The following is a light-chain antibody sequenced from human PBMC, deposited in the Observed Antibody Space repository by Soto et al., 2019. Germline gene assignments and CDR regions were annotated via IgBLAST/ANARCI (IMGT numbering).Light chain of an antibody. CDR2: DVS. CDR1: QSVSSY. V-gene: IGKV3-11*01. J-gene: IGKJ2*01. Sequence: EIVLTQSPATLSLSPGERATLSCRASQSVSSYLAWYQQKPGQAPRLVICDVSSRATGVPPRFSGSGSGTDFTLTISSLEPEDFAFYYCLQRSTWYTFGQGTKLEIK. CDR3: LQRSTWYT.